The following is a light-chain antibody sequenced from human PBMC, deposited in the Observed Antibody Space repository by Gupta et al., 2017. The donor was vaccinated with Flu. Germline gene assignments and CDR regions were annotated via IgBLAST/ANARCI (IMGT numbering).Light chain of an antibody. V-gene: IGKV3-11*01. J-gene: IGKJ3*01. CDR3: QQRNNGPPIFT. CDR1: QSVSSY. CDR2: DAS. Sequence: EIVLTQSPATLSLSPGERATLSCRASQSVSSYLAWYQQKPGQAPRLLIYDASIRATGIPARFSGSGAGTDFTLTIISRDPKDFEVYYCQQRNNGPPIFTFGDGTKVDIK.